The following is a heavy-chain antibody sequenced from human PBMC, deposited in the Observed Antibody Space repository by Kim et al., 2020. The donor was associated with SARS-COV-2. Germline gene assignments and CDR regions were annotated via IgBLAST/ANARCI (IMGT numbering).Heavy chain of an antibody. Sequence: SVKGGITISRDNAKKTLYLQMNSLRAEDTAVYYCARGGFGSGSYYDLFDCWGQGTLVTVSS. CDR3: ARGGFGSGSYYDLFDC. J-gene: IGHJ4*02. V-gene: IGHV3-74*01. D-gene: IGHD3-10*01.